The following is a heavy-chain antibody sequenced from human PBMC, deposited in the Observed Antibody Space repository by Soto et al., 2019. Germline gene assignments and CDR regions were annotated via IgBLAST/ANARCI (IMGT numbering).Heavy chain of an antibody. CDR2: ISGSGGRS. CDR3: AKDQGIAASHGID. D-gene: IGHD6-13*01. J-gene: IGHJ3*01. Sequence: PGGSLRLSCAASGFTFSNYAMTWVRQGPGKGLEWVSGISGSGGRSYYADSVKGRFTISRDNSKNTVYLQMNSLRAEETAVYYCAKDQGIAASHGIDWGQGTMVTVSS. V-gene: IGHV3-23*01. CDR1: GFTFSNYA.